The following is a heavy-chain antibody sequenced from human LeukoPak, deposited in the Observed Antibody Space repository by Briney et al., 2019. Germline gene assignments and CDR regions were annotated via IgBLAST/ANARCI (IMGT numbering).Heavy chain of an antibody. CDR3: ARVRRNSGNKYCDP. CDR2: NYRSGGT. D-gene: IGHD5-12*01. Sequence: SETLSLTCTVSGFSISSDNYYWSWLGQPAGLGLESIVRNYRSGGTYYDPARSRLLTISINTSKYQFYLRLSSVAAAATAVLFCARVRRNSGNKYCDPWREGTRLSVS. CDR1: GFSISSDNYY. V-gene: IGHV4-61*02. J-gene: IGHJ5*02.